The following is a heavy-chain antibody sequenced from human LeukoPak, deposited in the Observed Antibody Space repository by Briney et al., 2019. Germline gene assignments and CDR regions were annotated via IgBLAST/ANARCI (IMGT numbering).Heavy chain of an antibody. V-gene: IGHV1-8*03. D-gene: IGHD3/OR15-3a*01. CDR1: GYTFTSYD. CDR3: ARGRKDWNYYYYYMDV. CDR2: MNPNSGNT. Sequence: ASVKVSCKASGYTFTSYDINWVRQATGQRLEWMGWMNPNSGNTGYAQKFQGRVTITRNTSISTAYMELSSLRSEDTAVYYCARGRKDWNYYYYYMDVWGKGTTVTVSS. J-gene: IGHJ6*03.